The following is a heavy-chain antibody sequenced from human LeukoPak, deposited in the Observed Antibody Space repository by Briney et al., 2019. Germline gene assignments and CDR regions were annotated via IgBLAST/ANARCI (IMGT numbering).Heavy chain of an antibody. D-gene: IGHD4-17*01. J-gene: IGHJ4*02. CDR3: AREGLYGDYVWSLDY. V-gene: IGHV4-61*01. CDR1: GGSVSSGSYY. CDR2: IYYSGST. Sequence: SETLSLTCTVSGGSVSSGSYYWSWIRQPPGKGLEWIGYIYYSGSTNYNPSLKSRVTISVDTSKNQFSLKLSSVTAADTAVYYCAREGLYGDYVWSLDYWGQGTLVTVSS.